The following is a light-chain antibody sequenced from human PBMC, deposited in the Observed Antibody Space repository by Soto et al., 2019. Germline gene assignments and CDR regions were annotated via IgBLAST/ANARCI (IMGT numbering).Light chain of an antibody. V-gene: IGKV3-15*01. J-gene: IGKJ4*01. CDR2: GAS. CDR1: QSVSSN. Sequence: EIVMTQSPATLSVSPGERATLSCRASQSVSSNLAWYQQKPGQAPRLLIYGASTRATGIPARFSGSGSGTEFTLTISSLEPEDSAVYYCQQRSNWRGTFGGGTKVDIK. CDR3: QQRSNWRGT.